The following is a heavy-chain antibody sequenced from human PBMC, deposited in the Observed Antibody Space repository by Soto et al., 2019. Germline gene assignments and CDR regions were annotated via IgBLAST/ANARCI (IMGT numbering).Heavy chain of an antibody. V-gene: IGHV5-51*01. CDR3: ARQYCSSTSCYTGPYFDY. Sequence: ESLKISCKGSGYSFTSYWIGWVRQMPGKGLEWMGIIYPGDSDTRYSPSFQGQVTISADKSISTAYLQWSSLKASDTAMYYCARQYCSSTSCYTGPYFDYWGQGTLVTVSS. D-gene: IGHD2-2*02. CDR2: IYPGDSDT. J-gene: IGHJ4*02. CDR1: GYSFTSYW.